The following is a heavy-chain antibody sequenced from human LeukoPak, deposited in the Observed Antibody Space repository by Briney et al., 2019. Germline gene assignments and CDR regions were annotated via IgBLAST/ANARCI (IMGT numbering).Heavy chain of an antibody. Sequence: ASVKVSCKASGGTFSSYAISWVRQAPGQGLEWMGGIIPIFGTANYAQKFQGRVTITTDESTSTAYMELSSLRSEDTAVYYCAREPVVSGYYFYFDYWGQGTLVTVSS. CDR2: IIPIFGTA. CDR3: AREPVVSGYYFYFDY. CDR1: GGTFSSYA. V-gene: IGHV1-69*05. J-gene: IGHJ4*02. D-gene: IGHD3-22*01.